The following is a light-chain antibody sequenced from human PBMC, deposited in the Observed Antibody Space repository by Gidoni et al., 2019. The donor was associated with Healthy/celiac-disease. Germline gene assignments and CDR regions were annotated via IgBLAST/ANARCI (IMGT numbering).Light chain of an antibody. CDR3: QQYNSYRT. CDR1: QSISSW. Sequence: DIQMTQSPATLSASVGDRVTITCRASQSISSWLAWYQQKPGKAPKLLIYKASSLESGVPSRCSGSGSGTEFTLTISRLQPDDFATYYCQQYNSYRTFGQGTKVEIK. J-gene: IGKJ1*01. V-gene: IGKV1-5*03. CDR2: KAS.